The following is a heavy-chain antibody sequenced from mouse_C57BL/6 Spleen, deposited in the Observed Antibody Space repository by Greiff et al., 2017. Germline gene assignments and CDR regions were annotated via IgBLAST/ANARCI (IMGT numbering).Heavy chain of an antibody. Sequence: VKLQQPGAELVKPGASVKLSCKASGYTFTSYWMQWVKQRPGQGLEWIGEIDPSDSYTNYNQQFKGKATLTVDTSSSTAYMQLSSLTSEDSAVYYCARRDYGSRRYFDVWGTGTTVTVSS. CDR2: IDPSDSYT. CDR3: ARRDYGSRRYFDV. J-gene: IGHJ1*03. D-gene: IGHD1-1*01. CDR1: GYTFTSYW. V-gene: IGHV1-50*01.